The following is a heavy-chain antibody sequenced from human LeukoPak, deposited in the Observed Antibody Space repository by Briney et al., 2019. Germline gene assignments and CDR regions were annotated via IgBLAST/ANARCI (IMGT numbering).Heavy chain of an antibody. CDR2: INHSGST. CDR3: ASGKNSRDY. CDR1: GGSFSGYY. J-gene: IGHJ4*02. D-gene: IGHD1-7*01. V-gene: IGHV4-34*01. Sequence: SETLSLTCAVSGGSFSGYYWSWIRQPPGKGLEWIGEINHSGSTNYNPPLKSRVTISVDTSKNQFSLKLSSVTAADTAVYYCASGKNSRDYWGQGTLVTVSS.